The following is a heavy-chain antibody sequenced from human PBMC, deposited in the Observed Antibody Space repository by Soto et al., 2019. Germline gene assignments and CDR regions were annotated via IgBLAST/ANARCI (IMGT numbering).Heavy chain of an antibody. CDR3: ARSVGGSNVNFDY. CDR2: MNPDSGNT. Sequence: QVQLVQSGAEVRTPGASVKVSSKASGYTFTSYDINWVRQATGQGPVWMGWMNPDSGNTGYVQKFQGRVTMTRSTAISTDHMEVSSLRSEDTAVYYCARSVGGSNVNFDYWGQGTLVTVSS. CDR1: GYTFTSYD. D-gene: IGHD3-10*01. V-gene: IGHV1-8*01. J-gene: IGHJ4*02.